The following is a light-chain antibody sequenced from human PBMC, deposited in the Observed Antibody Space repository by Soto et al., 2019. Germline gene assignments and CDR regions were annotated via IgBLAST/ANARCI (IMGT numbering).Light chain of an antibody. J-gene: IGKJ1*01. CDR1: QSLLHSNGYNY. Sequence: DIVMTQSPLSLPVTPGEPASISCRSSQSLLHSNGYNYLDWYLQKPGQSPQLLIYLGSSRASGVPDRFSGSGSGKDFTLKISRVEAEDVGFYYCMQALQAPLTFGQGTQVEIK. V-gene: IGKV2-28*01. CDR3: MQALQAPLT. CDR2: LGS.